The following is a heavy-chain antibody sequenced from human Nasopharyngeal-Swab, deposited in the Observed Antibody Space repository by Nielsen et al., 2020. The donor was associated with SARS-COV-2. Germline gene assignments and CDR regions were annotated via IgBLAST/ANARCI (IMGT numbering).Heavy chain of an antibody. CDR2: IYYSGST. V-gene: IGHV4-39*01. CDR3: ATRDYYGSGTMGIPFDY. D-gene: IGHD3-10*01. Sequence: PGKGLEWIGSIYYSGSTYYNPSLKSRVTISVDTSKNQFSLKLSSVTAADTAVYYCATRDYYGSGTMGIPFDYWGQGTLVTVSP. J-gene: IGHJ4*02.